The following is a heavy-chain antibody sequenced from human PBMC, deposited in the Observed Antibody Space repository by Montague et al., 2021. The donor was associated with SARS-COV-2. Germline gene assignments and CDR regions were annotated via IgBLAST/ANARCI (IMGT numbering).Heavy chain of an antibody. V-gene: IGHV4-39*01. D-gene: IGHD3-10*01. CDR3: ARLVWFGELSSENWFDP. Sequence: SETLSLTCTVAGGSIGSSSNYWGWIRQPGGKGLESIGSIYYSGXTXYXXXXKXRVTISVDTSKNQFSLKLKSVTAADTAVYYCARLVWFGELSSENWFDPWGQGTLVTVSS. J-gene: IGHJ5*02. CDR1: GGSIGSSSNY. CDR2: IYYSGXT.